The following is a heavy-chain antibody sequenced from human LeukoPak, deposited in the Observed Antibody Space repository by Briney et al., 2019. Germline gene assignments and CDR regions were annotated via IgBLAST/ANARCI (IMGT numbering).Heavy chain of an antibody. V-gene: IGHV4-4*02. J-gene: IGHJ3*02. Sequence: SGTLSLTCAVSGDSISGNYWWSWVRQSPGKGREWIGVIYHSETKYNPSLKSRVTISVDKSKNHFTVKLRSVTAADTAVYYCVRNSDDYGDYRGAAFEIWAQGTMVTVS. CDR1: GDSISGNYW. CDR3: VRNSDDYGDYRGAAFEI. D-gene: IGHD4-17*01. CDR2: IYHSET.